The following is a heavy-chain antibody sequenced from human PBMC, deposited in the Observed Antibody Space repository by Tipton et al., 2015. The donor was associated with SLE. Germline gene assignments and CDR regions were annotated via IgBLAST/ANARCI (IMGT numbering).Heavy chain of an antibody. J-gene: IGHJ4*02. D-gene: IGHD6-19*01. Sequence: SLRLSCAASGFTVSSNYMSWVRQAPGKGLEWVSVIYSGGSTYYADSVKGRFTISRDNSKNTLYLQMNSLRAEDTAVYYCARDRGSGWFDFDYWGQGTPVTVSS. CDR2: IYSGGST. CDR3: ARDRGSGWFDFDY. CDR1: GFTVSSNY. V-gene: IGHV3-53*05.